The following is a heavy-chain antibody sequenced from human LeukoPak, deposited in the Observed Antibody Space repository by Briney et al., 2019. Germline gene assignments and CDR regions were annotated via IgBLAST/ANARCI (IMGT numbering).Heavy chain of an antibody. Sequence: GGSLRLSCAASGFTFSTYEMNWVRQAPGKGLEWVSYISSSGGTIHYSDSVKGRFTISRDNAKNSLYLQMNSLRAEDTAVYYCAREPLEALAGTSDYWGQGTLVTVPS. CDR2: ISSSGGTI. V-gene: IGHV3-48*03. J-gene: IGHJ4*02. D-gene: IGHD6-19*01. CDR3: AREPLEALAGTSDY. CDR1: GFTFSTYE.